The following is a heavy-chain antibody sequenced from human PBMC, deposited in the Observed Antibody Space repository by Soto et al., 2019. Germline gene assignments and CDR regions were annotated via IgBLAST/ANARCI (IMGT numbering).Heavy chain of an antibody. CDR1: GFTFNSYW. V-gene: IGHV3-7*03. CDR2: IKQDGSEK. Sequence: QPGGSLRLSCAASGFTFNSYWMSWVRQAPGKGLEWVANIKQDGSEKYYVDSVKGRFTIPRDNAKNSLYLQMNSLRAEDTAVYYCARMPLAAAHSTYYYYYGMDVWGQGTTVTVSS. CDR3: ARMPLAAAHSTYYYYYGMDV. D-gene: IGHD6-13*01. J-gene: IGHJ6*02.